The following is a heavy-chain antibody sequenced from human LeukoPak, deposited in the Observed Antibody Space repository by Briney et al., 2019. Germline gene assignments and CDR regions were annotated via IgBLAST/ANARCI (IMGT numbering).Heavy chain of an antibody. Sequence: GGSLRLSCAASGFTFSSYSMNWVRQAPGKGLEWVSSISSSSSYIYYADSVKGRFTISRDNSKNTLYLQMNSLRAEDTAVYYCAKAFMVRGVTIKPLDYWGQGTLVTVSS. V-gene: IGHV3-21*01. CDR1: GFTFSSYS. J-gene: IGHJ4*02. D-gene: IGHD3-10*01. CDR2: ISSSSSYI. CDR3: AKAFMVRGVTIKPLDY.